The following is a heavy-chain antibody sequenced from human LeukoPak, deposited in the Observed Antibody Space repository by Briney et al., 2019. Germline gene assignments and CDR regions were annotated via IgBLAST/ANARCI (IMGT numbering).Heavy chain of an antibody. J-gene: IGHJ4*02. D-gene: IGHD2-15*01. Sequence: PGGSLRLSCAASGFTFDDYAMHWVRRAPGKGLEWVSGISWNSGSIGYADSVKGRFTISRDNAKNSLYLQMNSLRAEDTALYYCAKSDGTLPFDYWGQGTLVTVSS. CDR2: ISWNSGSI. CDR3: AKSDGTLPFDY. V-gene: IGHV3-9*01. CDR1: GFTFDDYA.